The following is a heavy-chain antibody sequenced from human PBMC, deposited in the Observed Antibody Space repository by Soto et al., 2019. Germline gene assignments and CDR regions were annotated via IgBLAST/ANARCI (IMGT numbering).Heavy chain of an antibody. Sequence: SETLSLTCTVSGDSIRNYYWSWIRQPPGKGLEYIGYIFYSGSTNYNPSLKSRVAISVDTSRNQFALKLRSVPAADTATYYCARVKRGYSYGSIIDFWGRGTLVTVSS. CDR3: ARVKRGYSYGSIIDF. CDR2: IFYSGST. V-gene: IGHV4-59*01. CDR1: GDSIRNYY. D-gene: IGHD5-18*01. J-gene: IGHJ4*01.